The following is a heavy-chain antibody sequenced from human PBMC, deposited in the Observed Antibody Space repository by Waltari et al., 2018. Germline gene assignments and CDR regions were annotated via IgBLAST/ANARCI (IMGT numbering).Heavy chain of an antibody. CDR3: ARVGKGTMVRGVIGGMDV. CDR2: IYYSGST. CDR1: GGSISSSSYY. J-gene: IGHJ6*02. D-gene: IGHD3-10*01. V-gene: IGHV4-39*07. Sequence: QLQLQESGPGLVKPSETLSLTCTVSGGSISSSSYYWGWIRQPPGKGLEWIGSIYYSGSTYDNPSLKSRVTISVDTSKNQFSLKLSSVTAADTAVYYCARVGKGTMVRGVIGGMDVWGQGTTVTVSS.